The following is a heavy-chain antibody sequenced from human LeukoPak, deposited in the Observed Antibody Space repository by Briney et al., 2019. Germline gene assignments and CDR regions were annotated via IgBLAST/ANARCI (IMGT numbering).Heavy chain of an antibody. D-gene: IGHD3-10*01. Sequence: ASVKVSCKASGHTFTSYYMHWVRQAPGQGLEWMGWISAYNGNTNYAQKLQGRVTMTTDTSTSTAYVELRSLRSDDTAVYYCARDQMFRRFGELLNYYYMDVWGKGTTVTISS. CDR2: ISAYNGNT. V-gene: IGHV1-18*04. CDR1: GHTFTSYY. J-gene: IGHJ6*03. CDR3: ARDQMFRRFGELLNYYYMDV.